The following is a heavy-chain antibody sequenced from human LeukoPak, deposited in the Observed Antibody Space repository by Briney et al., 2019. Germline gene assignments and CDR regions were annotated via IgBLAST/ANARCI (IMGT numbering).Heavy chain of an antibody. D-gene: IGHD2-2*01. CDR3: ASQGYCSSTSCYEDY. J-gene: IGHJ4*02. CDR1: GFTFSSYG. CDR2: IWYDGSNK. V-gene: IGHV3-33*01. Sequence: GGSLRLSCAASGFTFSSYGMHWVRQAPDKGLEWVAVIWYDGSNKYYADSVKGRFTISRDNSKNTLYLQMNSLRAEDTAVYYCASQGYCSSTSCYEDYWGQGTLVTVSS.